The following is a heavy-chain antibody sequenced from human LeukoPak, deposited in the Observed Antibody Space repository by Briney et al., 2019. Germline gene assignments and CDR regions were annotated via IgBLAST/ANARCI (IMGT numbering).Heavy chain of an antibody. D-gene: IGHD2-15*01. CDR2: ISSSSSYI. CDR1: GFTFSSYS. V-gene: IGHV3-21*01. Sequence: GGSLRLSCAASGFTFSSYSMNWVRQAPGKGLEWVSSISSSSSYIYYADSVKGRFTISRDNAKNSLYLQMNSLRAEDTAVYYCARDVGAIGYFDYWGQGTLVTVSS. J-gene: IGHJ4*02. CDR3: ARDVGAIGYFDY.